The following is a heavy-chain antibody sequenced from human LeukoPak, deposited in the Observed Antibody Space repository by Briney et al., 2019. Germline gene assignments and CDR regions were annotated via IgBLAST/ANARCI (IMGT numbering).Heavy chain of an antibody. CDR3: ARVAAKSEYYYYYMDV. J-gene: IGHJ6*03. CDR2: IYYSGST. CDR1: GDSISNCY. Sequence: PSETLSLTCTVSGDSISNCYWTWIRQPPGKGLEWIGYIYYSGSTNYNPSLKSPVTISVDTSKNQFSLKVSSVTAADTAVYYCARVAAKSEYYYYYMDVWGKGTTVTVSS. D-gene: IGHD2-15*01. V-gene: IGHV4-59*01.